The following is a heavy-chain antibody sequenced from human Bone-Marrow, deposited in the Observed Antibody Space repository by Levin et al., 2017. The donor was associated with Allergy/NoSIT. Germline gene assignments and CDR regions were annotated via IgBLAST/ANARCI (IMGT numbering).Heavy chain of an antibody. J-gene: IGHJ3*01. V-gene: IGHV1-46*03. CDR1: GYSFVNYF. Sequence: VASVKVSCKTSGYSFVNYFLHWVRQAPGQGLESLGVINPGTGHTTYSHKLQGRVVLTSDRSSSTIYLELSSLRPDDTAVYYCVRDGPRGVARSYETWGQGTMLTVS. CDR3: VRDGPRGVARSYET. D-gene: IGHD3-3*01. CDR2: INPGTGHT.